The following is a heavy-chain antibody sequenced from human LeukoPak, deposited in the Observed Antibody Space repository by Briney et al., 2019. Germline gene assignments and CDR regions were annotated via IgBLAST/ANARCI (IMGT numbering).Heavy chain of an antibody. CDR1: GYTFTSYD. J-gene: IGHJ4*02. V-gene: IGHV1-8*01. D-gene: IGHD1-1*01. Sequence: ASVKVSCKASGYTFTSYDINWVRQATGQGLEWMGWMNPNSGNTGYAQKFQGRVTMTRNTSISTAYMELSSLRSEDTAVYYCARRSWVPIGAYLDYWGQGTLVTVSS. CDR2: MNPNSGNT. CDR3: ARRSWVPIGAYLDY.